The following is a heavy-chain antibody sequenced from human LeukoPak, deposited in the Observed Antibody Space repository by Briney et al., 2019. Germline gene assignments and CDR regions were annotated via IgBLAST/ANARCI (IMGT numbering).Heavy chain of an antibody. Sequence: GGSLRLSCAASGFTFSSYWMHWVRQAPGKGLEWVAFIRYDGSNKYYADSVKGRFTISRDNSKNTLYLQMNSLRAEDTAMYYCAKVTRDYTGYYYMDVWGKGTTVTVSS. D-gene: IGHD4-11*01. CDR2: IRYDGSNK. J-gene: IGHJ6*03. CDR1: GFTFSSYW. CDR3: AKVTRDYTGYYYMDV. V-gene: IGHV3-30*02.